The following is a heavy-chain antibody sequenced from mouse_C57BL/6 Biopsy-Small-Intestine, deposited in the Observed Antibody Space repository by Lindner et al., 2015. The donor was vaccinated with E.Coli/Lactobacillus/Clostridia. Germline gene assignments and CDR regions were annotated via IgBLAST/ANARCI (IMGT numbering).Heavy chain of an antibody. CDR3: ARCYDYDPHFDY. CDR2: ILPGSGST. J-gene: IGHJ2*01. V-gene: IGHV1-77*01. D-gene: IGHD2-4*01. Sequence: VQLQESGAELARPGASVKLSCKASGYTFTSYDINWVKQRPGHGLEWIGEILPGSGSTNYNQKFKDKATLTADKSSSTAYMQLSSLTSEDSAVYCCARCYDYDPHFDYWGQGTTLTVSS. CDR1: GYTFTSYD.